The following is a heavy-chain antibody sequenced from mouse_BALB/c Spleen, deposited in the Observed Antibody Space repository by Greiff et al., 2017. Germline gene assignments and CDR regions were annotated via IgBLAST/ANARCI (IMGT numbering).Heavy chain of an antibody. J-gene: IGHJ2*01. CDR1: GYTFTDYW. CDR2: IDTSDSYT. CDR3: GYGNYLDY. D-gene: IGHD2-1*01. Sequence: VQLQQPGAELVMPGASVKMSCKASGYTFTDYWMHWVKQRPGQGLEWIGAIDTSDSYTSYNQKFKGKATLTVDESSSTAYMQLSSLTSEDSAVYYCGYGNYLDYWGQGTTLTVSS. V-gene: IGHV1-69*01.